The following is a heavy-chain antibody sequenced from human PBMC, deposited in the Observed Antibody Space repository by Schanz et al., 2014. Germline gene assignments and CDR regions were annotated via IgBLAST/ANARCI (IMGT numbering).Heavy chain of an antibody. CDR1: GFTFSNYG. CDR2: ISYDGSDK. Sequence: QVQLVESGGGVVQPGRSLRLSCAASGFTFSNYGLVWVRQAPGKGLEWLAVISYDGSDKFHADSVKGRFTISRDNSKNTLYLQMNSRRVEDTAVYYCAKDFVPLVQQLIRSGGAHLDHWGQGTLVTVSS. V-gene: IGHV3-30*18. J-gene: IGHJ4*02. D-gene: IGHD6-13*01. CDR3: AKDFVPLVQQLIRSGGAHLDH.